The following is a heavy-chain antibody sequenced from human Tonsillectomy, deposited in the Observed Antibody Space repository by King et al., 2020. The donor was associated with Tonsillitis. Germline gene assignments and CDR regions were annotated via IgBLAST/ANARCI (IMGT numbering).Heavy chain of an antibody. CDR3: ARAPTVLLWFGESADFFDY. V-gene: IGHV1-18*01. D-gene: IGHD3-10*01. CDR1: GYTFTSYG. J-gene: IGHJ4*02. CDR2: ISAYNGNT. Sequence: QLVESGAEVKKPGASVKVSCKASGYTFTSYGISWVRQAPGQGLEWMGWISAYNGNTKYAQKLQGRVTMTTDTSTSTAYMELRSLRSDDTAVYYCARAPTVLLWFGESADFFDYWGQGTLVTVSS.